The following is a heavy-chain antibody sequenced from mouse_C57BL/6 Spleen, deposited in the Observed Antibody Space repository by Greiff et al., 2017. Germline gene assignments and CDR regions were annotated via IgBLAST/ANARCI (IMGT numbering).Heavy chain of an antibody. Sequence: QVQLQQSGAELVKPGASVKLSCKASGYTFTSYWMQWVKQRPGQGLEWIGEIDPSDSYTNYNQKFKGKATLTVDTSSSTAYMQLSSLTSEDSAVYYCATYYDVLDWGQGTSVTVSS. D-gene: IGHD2-10*01. CDR1: GYTFTSYW. CDR2: IDPSDSYT. V-gene: IGHV1-50*01. CDR3: ATYYDVLD. J-gene: IGHJ4*01.